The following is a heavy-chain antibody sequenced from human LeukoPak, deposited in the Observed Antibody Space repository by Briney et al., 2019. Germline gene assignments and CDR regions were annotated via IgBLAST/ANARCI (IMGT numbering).Heavy chain of an antibody. J-gene: IGHJ6*02. CDR1: GYTFTGYY. D-gene: IGHD2-15*01. V-gene: IGHV1-2*02. CDR3: ARVLTPRYYYYGMDV. CDR2: INPNSGGT. Sequence: ASVKVSCKASGYTFTGYYMHWVRQAPGQGLEWMGWINPNSGGTNYAQKFQGRVTITRDTSISTAYMELGRLRSDDTAVYYCARVLTPRYYYYGMDVWGQGTTVTVSS.